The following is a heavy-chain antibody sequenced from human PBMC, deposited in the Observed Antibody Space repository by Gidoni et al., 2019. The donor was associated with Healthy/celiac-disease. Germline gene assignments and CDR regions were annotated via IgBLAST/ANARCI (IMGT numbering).Heavy chain of an antibody. J-gene: IGHJ3*02. D-gene: IGHD3-22*01. Sequence: QVQLQESGPGLVKPSGTLSLTCAVSGGSISSSNWWRWVRQPPGKGLEWIGEIYHSGSTNYNPSLKSRVTISVDKSKNQFSLKLSSVTAADTAVYYCARASASDYYDSSGYYTHDAFDIWGQGTMVTVSS. V-gene: IGHV4-4*02. CDR2: IYHSGST. CDR1: GGSISSSNW. CDR3: ARASASDYYDSSGYYTHDAFDI.